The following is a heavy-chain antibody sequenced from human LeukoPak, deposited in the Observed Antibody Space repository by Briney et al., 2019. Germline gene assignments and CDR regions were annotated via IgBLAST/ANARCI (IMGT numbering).Heavy chain of an antibody. J-gene: IGHJ6*02. CDR2: ISAYDGGT. V-gene: IGHV1-18*01. Sequence: ASVSVSCKASGYSFTSYAYNWVRQPPGQGLEWMGWISAYDGGTQYAQDLQGRVTMTTDTSTRTAYMELTRLTSDGTAVYYCARAPLTSTWSPYYFTLDVWGQGTTVSVSS. D-gene: IGHD6-13*01. CDR1: GYSFTSYA. CDR3: ARAPLTSTWSPYYFTLDV.